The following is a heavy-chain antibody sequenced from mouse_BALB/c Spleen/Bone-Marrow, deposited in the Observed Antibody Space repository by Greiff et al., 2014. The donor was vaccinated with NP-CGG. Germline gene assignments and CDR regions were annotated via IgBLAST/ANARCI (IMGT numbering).Heavy chain of an antibody. CDR2: IYPGYSEI. CDR1: GYTFSSYW. Sequence: VQLQQSGTVLPRPGTSVRMSCKASGYTFSSYWMQWVRQRPGQGLEWIGAIYPGYSEISYNQKFKGKAKLTAVTSASTAYMELSSLTNEDSEVYDSTIYRYDENAIDYWGQGTSVTVYS. J-gene: IGHJ4*01. CDR3: TIYRYDENAIDY. D-gene: IGHD2-12*01. V-gene: IGHV1-5*01.